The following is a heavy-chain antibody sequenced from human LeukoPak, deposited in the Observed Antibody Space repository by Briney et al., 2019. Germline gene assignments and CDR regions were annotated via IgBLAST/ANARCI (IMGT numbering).Heavy chain of an antibody. J-gene: IGHJ4*02. Sequence: GAPVKVSCKASGYTFTSYYMHWVRQAPGQGLEWMGIINPSGGSTSYAQKFQGRVTMTRDTSTSTVYMELSSLRSEDTAVYYCARDPSSAYCGGDCYSLEYWGQGTLVTVSS. CDR1: GYTFTSYY. CDR2: INPSGGST. CDR3: ARDPSSAYCGGDCYSLEY. V-gene: IGHV1-46*01. D-gene: IGHD2-21*02.